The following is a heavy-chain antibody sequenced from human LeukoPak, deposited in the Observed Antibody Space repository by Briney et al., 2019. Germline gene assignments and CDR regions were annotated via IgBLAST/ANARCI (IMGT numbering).Heavy chain of an antibody. CDR1: GFPFDDYG. J-gene: IGHJ5*02. CDR2: IYTSGST. Sequence: GSLRLSCAASGFPFDDYGMTWIRQPAGKGLEWIGRIYTSGSTNYNPSLKSRVTISVDTSKNQFSLKLSSVTAADTAVYYCARVEIVDINWFDPWGQGTLVTVSS. V-gene: IGHV4-4*07. CDR3: ARVEIVDINWFDP. D-gene: IGHD3-22*01.